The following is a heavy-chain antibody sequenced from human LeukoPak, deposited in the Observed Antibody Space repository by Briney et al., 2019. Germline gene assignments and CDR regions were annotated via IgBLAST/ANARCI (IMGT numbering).Heavy chain of an antibody. CDR2: IIPILGIA. V-gene: IGHV1-69*02. CDR1: GGTFSSYT. Sequence: SVKVSCKASGGTFSSYTISWVRQAPGQGLEWMGRIIPILGIANYAQKFQGRVTITADKSTSTAYMELSSLRPEDTAVYYCASHTYYDFWSGPFDYWGQGTLVTVSS. CDR3: ASHTYYDFWSGPFDY. D-gene: IGHD3-3*01. J-gene: IGHJ4*02.